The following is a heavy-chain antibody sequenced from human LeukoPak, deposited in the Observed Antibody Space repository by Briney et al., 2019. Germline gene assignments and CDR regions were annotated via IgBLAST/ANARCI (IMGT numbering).Heavy chain of an antibody. CDR3: ARGRVGPTLFDY. D-gene: IGHD1-26*01. CDR2: INSDGSIT. V-gene: IGHV3-74*01. Sequence: PGGSLRLSCAASGFTFSSYWMHWVRQAPGKGLVWVSRINSDGSITSYADSVEGRFTISRDNAKNTLYLQMNSLRAEDTAVYYCARGRVGPTLFDYWGQGTLVTVSS. J-gene: IGHJ4*02. CDR1: GFTFSSYW.